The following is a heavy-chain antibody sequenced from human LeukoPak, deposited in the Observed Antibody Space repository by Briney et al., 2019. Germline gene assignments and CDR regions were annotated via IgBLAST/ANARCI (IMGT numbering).Heavy chain of an antibody. V-gene: IGHV3-30*03. J-gene: IGHJ4*02. CDR1: GFTFSSYG. Sequence: GGSLRLSCAASGFTFSSYGMHWVRQAPGKGLEWVAVISYDGSNKYYADSVKGRFTISRDNSKNTLYLQMNSLRAEDTAVYYCARSTVTTESDYWGQGTLVTVSS. CDR2: ISYDGSNK. CDR3: ARSTVTTESDY. D-gene: IGHD4-17*01.